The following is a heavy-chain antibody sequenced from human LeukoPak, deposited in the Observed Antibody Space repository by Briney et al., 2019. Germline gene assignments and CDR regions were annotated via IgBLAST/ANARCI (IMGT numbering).Heavy chain of an antibody. Sequence: GGSLRLSCAVSGFTFSSYAMSWVRQAPGKGLEWVSYISSSSSTIYYVDSVKGRFTISRDNAKNSLYLQMNSLRAEDTAVYYCARLGYSYGHTYFDYWGQGTLVTVSS. V-gene: IGHV3-48*01. CDR2: ISSSSSTI. CDR3: ARLGYSYGHTYFDY. J-gene: IGHJ4*02. CDR1: GFTFSSYA. D-gene: IGHD5-18*01.